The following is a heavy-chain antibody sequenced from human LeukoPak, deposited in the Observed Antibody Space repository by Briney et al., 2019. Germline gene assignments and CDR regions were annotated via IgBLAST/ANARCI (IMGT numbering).Heavy chain of an antibody. J-gene: IGHJ5*02. V-gene: IGHV1-69*06. Sequence: SVKVSCNASGDTFSNYAISWVRQAPGQGLEWMGSIIPMFGTPNNAQKFQDRVTITADKSTNTAYMELSSLRSEDTAVYYCARVAAPGNRFWFDPWGQGTLVTVSS. D-gene: IGHD6-13*01. CDR3: ARVAAPGNRFWFDP. CDR2: IIPMFGTP. CDR1: GDTFSNYA.